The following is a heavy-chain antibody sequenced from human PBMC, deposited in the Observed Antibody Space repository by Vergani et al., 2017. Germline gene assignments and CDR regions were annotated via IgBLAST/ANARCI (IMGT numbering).Heavy chain of an antibody. CDR1: GFTFDDYA. J-gene: IGHJ3*02. V-gene: IGHV3-43*02. CDR3: AKDMENSNRDAFDI. Sequence: EVQLVESGGGVVQPGGSLRLSCAASGFTFDDYAMHWVRQAPGKGLEWVSLISGDGGSTYYADSVKGRFTISRDNSKNSLYLQMNSLRTEDTALYYCAKDMENSNRDAFDIWGQGTMVTVSS. D-gene: IGHD4-11*01. CDR2: ISGDGGST.